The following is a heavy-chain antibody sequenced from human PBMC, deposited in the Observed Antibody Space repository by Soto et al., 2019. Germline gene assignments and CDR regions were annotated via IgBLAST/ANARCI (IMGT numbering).Heavy chain of an antibody. V-gene: IGHV3-30*03. J-gene: IGHJ4*02. D-gene: IGHD2-15*01. CDR3: AGGQYYFDY. Sequence: QVQLVESGGGVVQPGRSLRLSCAASGFPFSSYGMHWVRQAPGKGLEWVAHISYDGSNKHYTDSVKGRFTISRDNYKNMLYLQISSLRAEDTAVYSCAGGQYYFDYCGQGTRVSVSS. CDR2: ISYDGSNK. CDR1: GFPFSSYG.